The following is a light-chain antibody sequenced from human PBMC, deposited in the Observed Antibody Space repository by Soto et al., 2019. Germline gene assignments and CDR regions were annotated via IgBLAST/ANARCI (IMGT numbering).Light chain of an antibody. CDR3: QHRSIWPVS. Sequence: EVILTQSPATLSLSPGERATLSCGASQSVSSSYVAWYQHRPGLAPRLLIHDASNRATGIPARFSGSGSATDFTLTISSLEPEDFAVYYCQHRSIWPVSFGQGALLEIK. CDR2: DAS. J-gene: IGKJ5*01. CDR1: QSVSSSY. V-gene: IGKV3-11*01.